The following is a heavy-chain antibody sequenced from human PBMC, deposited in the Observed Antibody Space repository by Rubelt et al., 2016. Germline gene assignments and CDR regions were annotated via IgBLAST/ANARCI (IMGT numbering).Heavy chain of an antibody. Sequence: EVHVVESGGGLVQPGGSLRLSCAASGFTFSTYWMHWVRQVPGKGLLWVSRISGDGSNTSYADSVKGRFIISRDNAKNTLYLQMTSLRAEDTAVYHCASTGYSTSWGQGTLVTVSS. CDR3: ASTGYSTS. CDR1: GFTFSTYW. J-gene: IGHJ4*02. D-gene: IGHD2-2*01. CDR2: ISGDGSNT. V-gene: IGHV3-74*01.